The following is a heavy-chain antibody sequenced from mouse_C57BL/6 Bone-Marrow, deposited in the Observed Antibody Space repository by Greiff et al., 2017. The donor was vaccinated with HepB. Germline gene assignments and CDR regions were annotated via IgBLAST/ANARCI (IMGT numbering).Heavy chain of an antibody. CDR2: IDPSDSYT. Sequence: VQLQQSGAELVKPGASVKLSCKASGYTFTSYWMQWVNQRPGQGLEWIGEIDPSDSYTNYNQKFKGKATLTVDTSSSTAYMQLSSLTSEDSAVYYCAREGVPYYFDYWGQGTTLTVSS. CDR3: AREGVPYYFDY. V-gene: IGHV1-50*01. J-gene: IGHJ2*01. CDR1: GYTFTSYW.